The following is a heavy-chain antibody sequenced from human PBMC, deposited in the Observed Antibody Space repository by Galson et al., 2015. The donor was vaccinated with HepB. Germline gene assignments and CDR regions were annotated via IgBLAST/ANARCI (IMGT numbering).Heavy chain of an antibody. D-gene: IGHD3-10*01. CDR1: GGTFNNYA. Sequence: SVKVSCKASGGTFNNYAIYWVRQAPGQGLEWMGGIIPIIGATYYAQKFQARLTITADGSTSTVYMDLNSLTSDDTALYFCARIRKLEAAGTLGRRDYYYYGMDVWGQGTTVSVSS. J-gene: IGHJ6*02. CDR3: ARIRKLEAAGTLGRRDYYYYGMDV. V-gene: IGHV1-69*13. CDR2: IIPIIGAT.